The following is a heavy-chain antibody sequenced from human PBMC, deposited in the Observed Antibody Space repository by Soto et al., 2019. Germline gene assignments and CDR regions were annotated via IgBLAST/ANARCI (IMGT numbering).Heavy chain of an antibody. D-gene: IGHD2-15*01. Sequence: SVKVSCKASGGTFRNYGIGWVRQAPGQGLGWMGGIIPVFGTTNYAQKFQGRVTITADESTSTAYIEVSSLRSEDTAMFYCGRYCSGGSCHTLDYYGMDVWGQGTTVTVSS. CDR1: GGTFRNYG. J-gene: IGHJ6*02. CDR3: GRYCSGGSCHTLDYYGMDV. CDR2: IIPVFGTT. V-gene: IGHV1-69*13.